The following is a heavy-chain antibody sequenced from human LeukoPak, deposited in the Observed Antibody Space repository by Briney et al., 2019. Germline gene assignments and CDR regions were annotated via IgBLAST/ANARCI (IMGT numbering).Heavy chain of an antibody. CDR3: AKDSAGTFDY. D-gene: IGHD6-19*01. J-gene: IGHJ4*02. CDR1: GFTFDDYA. CDR2: ISWNSGSI. Sequence: GRSLRLSCAASGFTFDDYAMHWVRQAPGKGLEWVSGISWNSGSIGYADSVKGRFTISRDNAKNSLYLQMNSLRAEDTALYYCAKDSAGTFDYWGQGTLVTASS. V-gene: IGHV3-9*01.